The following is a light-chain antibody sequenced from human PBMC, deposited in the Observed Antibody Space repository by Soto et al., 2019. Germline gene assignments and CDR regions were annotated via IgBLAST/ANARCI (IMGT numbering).Light chain of an antibody. CDR2: AAS. CDR1: QSISSY. Sequence: DIQMTQSQSSLSASVGDRVTITCRASQSISSYLNLYQQKPGKAPKLLIYAASSLQSGVPSRFSGSGSGTDFTLTISSLQPEDFATYYCQQSYSPLTFGGGTKVEIK. V-gene: IGKV1-39*01. CDR3: QQSYSPLT. J-gene: IGKJ4*01.